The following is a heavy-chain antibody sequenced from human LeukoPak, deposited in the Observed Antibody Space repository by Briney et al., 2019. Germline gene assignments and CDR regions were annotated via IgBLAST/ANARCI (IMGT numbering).Heavy chain of an antibody. CDR1: GFTFSSDS. V-gene: IGHV3-21*01. CDR3: AELGITMIGGV. D-gene: IGHD3-10*02. J-gene: IGHJ6*04. Sequence: PGGSLRLSCAASGFTFSSDSMNWVRQAPGKGLEWVSSISGSSSYIYYADSLKGRFTISRDNAKNSLYLQMNSLRAEDTAVYYCAELGITMIGGVWGKGTTVTISS. CDR2: ISGSSSYI.